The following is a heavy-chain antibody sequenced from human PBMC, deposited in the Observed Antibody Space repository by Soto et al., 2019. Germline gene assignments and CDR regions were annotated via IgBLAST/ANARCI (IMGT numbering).Heavy chain of an antibody. CDR1: GFPFWTYW. Sequence: EVKLLESGGGLVQPGGSMRLSCEASGFPFWTYWMSWVRQAPRKGLEWVAGISGSGSATYYTDSVKGRFTVSRDNSKETLFMQMNTLRVEEPAVTYCAKTRRYVNNESHRDGFGVWGPGTAVTVSS. CDR2: ISGSGSAT. J-gene: IGHJ3*01. D-gene: IGHD2-8*01. V-gene: IGHV3-23*01. CDR3: AKTRRYVNNESHRDGFGV.